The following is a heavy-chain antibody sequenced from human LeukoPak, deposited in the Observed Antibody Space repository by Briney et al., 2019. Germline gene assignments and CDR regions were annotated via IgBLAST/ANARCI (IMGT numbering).Heavy chain of an antibody. J-gene: IGHJ3*02. Sequence: GGSLRLSCAASGFTFSSYAMSWVRQAPGKGLEWVSAISGSGGSTYYADSVKGRFTISRDNSKNTLYLQMNSLRAEDTAVYYCAKVALLWFGELLYEVRDAFDIWGQGTMVTVSS. V-gene: IGHV3-23*01. CDR1: GFTFSSYA. D-gene: IGHD3-10*01. CDR3: AKVALLWFGELLYEVRDAFDI. CDR2: ISGSGGST.